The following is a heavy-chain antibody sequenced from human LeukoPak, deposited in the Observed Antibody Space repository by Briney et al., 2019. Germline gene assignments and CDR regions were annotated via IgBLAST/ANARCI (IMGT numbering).Heavy chain of an antibody. Sequence: PGGSLRLSCPASGFTFSSYAMSWVRQAPGKGLEWVSAISGSGGSTYYADSVKGRFTISRDNSKNTLYLQMNSLRAEDTAVYYCAKDRDYYGSGSYYDSWGQGTLVTVSS. V-gene: IGHV3-23*01. D-gene: IGHD3-10*01. J-gene: IGHJ5*02. CDR3: AKDRDYYGSGSYYDS. CDR1: GFTFSSYA. CDR2: ISGSGGST.